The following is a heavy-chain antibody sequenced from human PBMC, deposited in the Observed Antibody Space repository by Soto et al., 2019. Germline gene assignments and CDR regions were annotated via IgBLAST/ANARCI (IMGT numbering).Heavy chain of an antibody. CDR2: INHSGST. V-gene: IGHV4-34*01. CDR1: GGPFSGYY. J-gene: IGHJ6*02. CDR3: ARSPPRSLYYYGMDV. Sequence: PSETLSLTCAVYGGPFSGYYWSWIRQPPGKGLEWIGEINHSGSTNYNPSLKSRVTISVDTSKNQFSLKLSSVTAADTAVYYCARSPPRSLYYYGMDVWGQGTTVTVSS.